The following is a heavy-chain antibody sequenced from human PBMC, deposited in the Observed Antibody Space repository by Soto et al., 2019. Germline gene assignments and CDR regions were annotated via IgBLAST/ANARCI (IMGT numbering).Heavy chain of an antibody. CDR3: ARDYYGSGRFSRYGMDV. J-gene: IGHJ6*02. CDR2: INPSGGST. V-gene: IGHV1-46*01. CDR1: GYTFTSYY. D-gene: IGHD3-10*01. Sequence: ASVKVSCKASGYTFTSYYMHWVRQAPGQGLEWMGIINPSGGSTSYAQKFQGRVTMTRDTSTSTVFMELSSLRSEDTAVYYCARDYYGSGRFSRYGMDVWGQGTTVTVSS.